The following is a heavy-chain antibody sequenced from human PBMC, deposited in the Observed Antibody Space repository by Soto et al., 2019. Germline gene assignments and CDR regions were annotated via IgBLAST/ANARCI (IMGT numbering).Heavy chain of an antibody. Sequence: GASVKVSCKASGGTFSSYAISWVRQAPGQGLEWMGGIIPIFGTANYAQKFQGRVTITADESTSTAYMELSSLRSEDTAVYYCARNPLGSCSGGSCGYYYYGMDVWGQGTTVTVSS. D-gene: IGHD2-15*01. CDR3: ARNPLGSCSGGSCGYYYYGMDV. CDR2: IIPIFGTA. J-gene: IGHJ6*02. V-gene: IGHV1-69*13. CDR1: GGTFSSYA.